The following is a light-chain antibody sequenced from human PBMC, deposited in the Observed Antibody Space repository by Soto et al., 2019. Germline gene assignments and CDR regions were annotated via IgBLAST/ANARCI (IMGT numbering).Light chain of an antibody. Sequence: EVVMTQSPATLSVSPGERATLSCRASQSVSSNLAWYQQKPGQAPRLLIYGASTRAAGIPARFSGSGSGTDFTLTISSLQSEDFAVYYCQQRSNWPQVTFGGGTKVDIK. V-gene: IGKV3-15*01. CDR1: QSVSSN. CDR3: QQRSNWPQVT. CDR2: GAS. J-gene: IGKJ4*01.